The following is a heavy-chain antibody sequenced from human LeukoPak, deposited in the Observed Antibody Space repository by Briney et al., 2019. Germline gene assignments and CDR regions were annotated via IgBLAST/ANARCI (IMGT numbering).Heavy chain of an antibody. CDR3: AHGHDYAWGSYRYTTFDY. CDR1: GFSLSTSGVG. Sequence: ESGPTLVKPTQTLTLTCTFSGFSLSTSGVGVGWIRQPPGKALEWLALIYWDDDKRYSPSLKSRLTITKDTSKNQVVLTMTNMDPVDTATYYCAHGHDYAWGSYRYTTFDYWGQGTLVTVSS. D-gene: IGHD3-16*02. J-gene: IGHJ4*02. CDR2: IYWDDDK. V-gene: IGHV2-5*02.